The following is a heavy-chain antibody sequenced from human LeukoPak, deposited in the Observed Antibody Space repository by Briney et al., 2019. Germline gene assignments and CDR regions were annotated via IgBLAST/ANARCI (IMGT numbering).Heavy chain of an antibody. Sequence: SETLSLTCTVSGGSISSYYWSWIRQPPGKGLEWIGEINHSGSTNYNPSLKSRVTISVDTSKNQFSLKLSSVTAADTAVYYCARLKGYCSSTSCYFRFTAFDIWGQGTMVTVSS. J-gene: IGHJ3*02. CDR3: ARLKGYCSSTSCYFRFTAFDI. CDR1: GGSISSYY. V-gene: IGHV4-34*01. D-gene: IGHD2-2*01. CDR2: INHSGST.